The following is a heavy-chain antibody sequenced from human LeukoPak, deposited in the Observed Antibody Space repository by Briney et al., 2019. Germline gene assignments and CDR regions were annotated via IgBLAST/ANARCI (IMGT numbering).Heavy chain of an antibody. CDR2: ISYDGSNK. J-gene: IGHJ5*02. Sequence: GRSLRLSCAASGFTFSSYGMHWVRQAPGKGLEWVAVISYDGSNKYYADSVKGRFTISRDNSKNTLYLQMNSLRAEDTAVYYCAKTASGSYHRFDPWGQGTLVTVSS. D-gene: IGHD1-26*01. CDR3: AKTASGSYHRFDP. V-gene: IGHV3-30*18. CDR1: GFTFSSYG.